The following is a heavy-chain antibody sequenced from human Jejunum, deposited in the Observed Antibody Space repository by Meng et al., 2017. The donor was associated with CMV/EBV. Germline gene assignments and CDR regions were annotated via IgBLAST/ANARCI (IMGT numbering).Heavy chain of an antibody. CDR2: IYYSGST. CDR3: ARYVVFNWFDP. V-gene: IGHV4-39*01. Sequence: CTVSGGSISRSSYYWGWIRQPPGKGLEWIGSIYYSGSTYYNPSLKSRVTISVDTSKNQFSLKLSSVTAADTAVYYCARYVVFNWFDPWGQGSLVTVSS. D-gene: IGHD3-22*01. CDR1: GGSISRSSYY. J-gene: IGHJ5*02.